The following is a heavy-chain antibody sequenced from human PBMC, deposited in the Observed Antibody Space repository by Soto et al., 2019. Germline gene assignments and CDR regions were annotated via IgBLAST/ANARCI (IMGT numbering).Heavy chain of an antibody. CDR2: IYWDDDK. J-gene: IGHJ5*02. D-gene: IGHD6-13*01. CDR1: GFLLSTSGVG. Sequence: QITLKESGPPLVKPTQTLTLTCTFSGFLLSTSGVGVGWIRQPPGKALEWLALIYWDDDKRYSPSLKSRLTITKDTSKNQVVLTMTNMDPVDTATYYCAHTLPITSSWYRGWFDPWGQGTLVTVSS. V-gene: IGHV2-5*02. CDR3: AHTLPITSSWYRGWFDP.